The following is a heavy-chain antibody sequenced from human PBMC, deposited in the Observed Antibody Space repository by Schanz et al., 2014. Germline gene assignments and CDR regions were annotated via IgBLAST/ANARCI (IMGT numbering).Heavy chain of an antibody. CDR3: AKAADWPVTRFDP. CDR1: GFSFGNYG. D-gene: IGHD3-9*01. Sequence: EVQLLESGGGLVQPGGSLRLSCEASGFSFGNYGMSWVRQAPGKGLEWVSGFDAHDGRAYYADSAKGRFTISRDNSKSTLYVEMNSLRVEDTAVYYCAKAADWPVTRFDPWGQGTLXTVSS. V-gene: IGHV3-23*01. J-gene: IGHJ5*02. CDR2: FDAHDGRA.